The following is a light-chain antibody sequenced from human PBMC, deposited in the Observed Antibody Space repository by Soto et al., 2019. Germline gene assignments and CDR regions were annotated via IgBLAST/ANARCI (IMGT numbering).Light chain of an antibody. CDR1: SSDIGGYDY. J-gene: IGLJ1*01. CDR2: DVS. CDR3: SSYSTSSTPFV. V-gene: IGLV2-14*01. Sequence: QSALTQPASVSGSPGQSITISCTGTSSDIGGYDYVSWYQQHPGKVPKLMIYDVSNRPSGVSNRFSGSKSGDTASLTISGLQAEDEADYYCSSYSTSSTPFVFGTVTKLTVL.